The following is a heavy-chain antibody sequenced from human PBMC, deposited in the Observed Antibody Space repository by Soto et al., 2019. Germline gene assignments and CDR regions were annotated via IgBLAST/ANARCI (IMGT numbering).Heavy chain of an antibody. D-gene: IGHD2-21*02. CDR1: GYTFTSYA. V-gene: IGHV1-3*01. CDR3: ARVLGGGNSRGGEYDY. CDR2: INAGNGNT. J-gene: IGHJ4*02. Sequence: ASVKVSCKASGYTFTSYAMHWVRQAPGQRLEWMGWINAGNGNTKYSQKFQGRVTITRDTSASTAYVELSSLRSEDTAVYYCARVLGGGNSRGGEYDYWGQGTLVTVSS.